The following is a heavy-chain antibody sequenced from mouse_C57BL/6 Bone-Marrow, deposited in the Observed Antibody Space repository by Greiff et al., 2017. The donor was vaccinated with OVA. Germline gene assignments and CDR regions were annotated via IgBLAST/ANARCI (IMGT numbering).Heavy chain of an antibody. CDR1: GYAFTNYL. Sequence: VQLQQSGAELVRPGTSVKVSCKASGYAFTNYLIEWVKQRPGQGLEWIGVINPGSGGTNYNEKFKGKATLTADKSSSTAYMQLSSLTSEDSAVYFCARFPLYYYGSSSLAYWGQGTLVTVSA. D-gene: IGHD1-1*01. CDR3: ARFPLYYYGSSSLAY. J-gene: IGHJ3*01. CDR2: INPGSGGT. V-gene: IGHV1-54*01.